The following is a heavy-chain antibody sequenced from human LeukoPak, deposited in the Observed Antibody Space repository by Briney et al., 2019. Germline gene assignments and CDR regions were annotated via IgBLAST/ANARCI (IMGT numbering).Heavy chain of an antibody. J-gene: IGHJ6*03. CDR1: GFTFSSYA. D-gene: IGHD3-10*01. Sequence: GGSLRLSCAASGFTFSSYAMHWVRQAPGKGLEWVAVISYDGSNKYYADSVKGRFTISRDNAKNSLYLQMNSLRAEDTAVYYCARKWFGEPAHYYYYMDVWGKGTTVTVSS. V-gene: IGHV3-30-3*01. CDR3: ARKWFGEPAHYYYYMDV. CDR2: ISYDGSNK.